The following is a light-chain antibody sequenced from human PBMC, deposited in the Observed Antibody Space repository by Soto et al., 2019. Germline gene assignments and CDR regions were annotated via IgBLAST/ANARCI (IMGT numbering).Light chain of an antibody. CDR2: GAS. Sequence: EIVMTQSPATLSVSPGERATLSCRASQSVSSNLAWYQQKPGQAPRLLIYGASTRATGIPARFSGSGSGTEFTLPISSLQSEDFAVYYCQQYNNLPRYTFGQGTKLEIK. V-gene: IGKV3-15*01. J-gene: IGKJ2*01. CDR3: QQYNNLPRYT. CDR1: QSVSSN.